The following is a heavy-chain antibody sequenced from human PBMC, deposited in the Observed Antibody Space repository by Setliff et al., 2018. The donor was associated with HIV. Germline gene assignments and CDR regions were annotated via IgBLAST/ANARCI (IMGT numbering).Heavy chain of an antibody. D-gene: IGHD3-3*01. CDR3: AKGSGKITIYYYYMDV. CDR2: IKADGTDK. CDR1: GFTFSAHQ. J-gene: IGHJ6*03. V-gene: IGHV3-7*03. Sequence: GSLRLSCAASGFTFSAHQMSWVRQPPGKGLEWVANIKADGTDKYYVDSVKGRFAISRDNSKNSLYLQMNSLRAGDTAVYYCAKGSGKITIYYYYMDVWGKGTTVTVSS.